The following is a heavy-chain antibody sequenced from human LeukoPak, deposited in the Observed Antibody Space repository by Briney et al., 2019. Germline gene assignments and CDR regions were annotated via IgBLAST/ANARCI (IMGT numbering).Heavy chain of an antibody. CDR2: INHSGST. V-gene: IGHV4-34*01. CDR1: GGSFSGYY. D-gene: IGHD6-19*01. J-gene: IGHJ5*02. Sequence: PSETLSLTCAVYGGSFSGYYWSWIRQPPAKGLEWIGEINHSGSTNYNPSLKSRVTISVDTSKNQFSLKLSSVTAADTAVYYCARIFSGIAVAGTVNWFDPWGQGTLVTVSS. CDR3: ARIFSGIAVAGTVNWFDP.